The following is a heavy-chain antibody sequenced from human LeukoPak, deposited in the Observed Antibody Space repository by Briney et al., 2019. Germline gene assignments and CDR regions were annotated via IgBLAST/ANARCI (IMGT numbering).Heavy chain of an antibody. V-gene: IGHV3-74*01. Sequence: GGSLRLSCAASGFTFSSSWMHWVRQAPGKGLVWVPRINTDGKTTTYADSVKGRFTISRDNTKNTLYLQMNSLSAEDTALYYCARDYPPYWGQGTLVTVSA. CDR2: INTDGKTT. J-gene: IGHJ4*02. CDR1: GFTFSSSW. CDR3: ARDYPPY.